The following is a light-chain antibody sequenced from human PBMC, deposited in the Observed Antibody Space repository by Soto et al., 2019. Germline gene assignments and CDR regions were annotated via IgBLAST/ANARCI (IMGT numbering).Light chain of an antibody. J-gene: IGKJ4*01. CDR2: AAA. Sequence: EILLTQSPGTLSLSPGETATLSCGCIQSVRYNYLAWYHQRPGQPPRLLIHAAASRASGIPDRFSGSVSGTDFTLTIRRLEPEDFAVYFCQHYGTSPVTFGGGTKVDIK. CDR3: QHYGTSPVT. CDR1: QSVRYNY. V-gene: IGKV3-20*01.